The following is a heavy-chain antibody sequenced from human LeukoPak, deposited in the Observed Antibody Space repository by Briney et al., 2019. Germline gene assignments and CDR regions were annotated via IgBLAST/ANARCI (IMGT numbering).Heavy chain of an antibody. CDR2: INPSGGST. V-gene: IGHV1-46*01. CDR1: GYTFTSHW. J-gene: IGHJ4*02. D-gene: IGHD5-12*01. CDR3: ARARGYDRPGRLYFDY. Sequence: ASVKVSCKASGYTFTSHWMHWVRQAPGQGLEWMGIINPSGGSTSYAQKFQGRVTMTRDTSTSTVYMELSSLRSEDTAVYYCARARGYDRPGRLYFDYWGQGTLVTVSS.